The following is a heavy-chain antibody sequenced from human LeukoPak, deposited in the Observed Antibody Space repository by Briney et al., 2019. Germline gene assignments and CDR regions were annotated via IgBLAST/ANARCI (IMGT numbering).Heavy chain of an antibody. J-gene: IGHJ4*02. V-gene: IGHV1-2*02. Sequence: GASVKVSCKASGYIFTAYYIHWVRQVPGQGLEWMGWINPNSYDTDFAQKFQGRVTMTRHTSINTAYMELSGLQSDDTAVYYCARGAFYTDSWGQGTLVTVTS. CDR3: ARGAFYTDS. CDR1: GYIFTAYY. CDR2: INPNSYDT.